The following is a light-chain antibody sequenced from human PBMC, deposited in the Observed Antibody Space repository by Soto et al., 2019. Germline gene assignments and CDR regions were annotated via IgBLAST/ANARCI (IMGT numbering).Light chain of an antibody. Sequence: DIVFTQSPGTLSLSPVERASLSCRASQSVSSGHLAWYQQKPGQAPRLLIYGASSRATGIPDRFSGSGSGTDFTLTISRLEPEDYAVYYCQQYGHSLWTFGQGTKVDI. V-gene: IGKV3-20*01. CDR3: QQYGHSLWT. CDR2: GAS. CDR1: QSVSSGH. J-gene: IGKJ1*01.